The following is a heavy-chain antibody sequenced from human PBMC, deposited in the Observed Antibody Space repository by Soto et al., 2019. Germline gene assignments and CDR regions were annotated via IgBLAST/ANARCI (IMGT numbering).Heavy chain of an antibody. CDR3: ARHRYSYGVYYFDY. D-gene: IGHD5-18*01. Sequence: PSETLSLTCTFSGGSISSSRCHWGWIRQPPGKGLEWIASIKYSGTTFYNPSLKSRVTLSVDTSKNQFALKLSSVTAAETAVYYCARHRYSYGVYYFDYWGQGTLVTV. V-gene: IGHV4-39*01. J-gene: IGHJ4*02. CDR1: GGSISSSRCH. CDR2: IKYSGTT.